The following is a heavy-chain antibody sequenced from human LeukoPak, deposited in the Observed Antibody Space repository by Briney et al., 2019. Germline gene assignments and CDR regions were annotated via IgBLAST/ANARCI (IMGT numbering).Heavy chain of an antibody. D-gene: IGHD1-26*01. CDR3: ARDGNFDF. CDR1: GYTFTGYY. CDR2: INPNSGDT. Sequence: ASVKASCKASGYTFTGYYMHWVRQAPGQGLEWMGWINPNSGDTNYAQKFQGRVTMTRDTSISTAYMELNSLRSDDTAVYYCARDGNFDFWGQGTMVTISS. J-gene: IGHJ3*01. V-gene: IGHV1-2*02.